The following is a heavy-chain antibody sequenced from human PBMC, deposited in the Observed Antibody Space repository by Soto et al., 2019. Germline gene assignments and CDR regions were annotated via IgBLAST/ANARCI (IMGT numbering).Heavy chain of an antibody. Sequence: GGSLRLSCAASGFTVSSNYMSWVRQAPGKGLEWVSVIYSGGSTYYADSVKGRFTISRHNSKNTLYLQMNSLRAEDTAVYYCARGLGGYSYGYFDYWGQGTLVTVSS. CDR2: IYSGGST. D-gene: IGHD5-18*01. CDR3: ARGLGGYSYGYFDY. CDR1: GFTVSSNY. V-gene: IGHV3-53*04. J-gene: IGHJ4*02.